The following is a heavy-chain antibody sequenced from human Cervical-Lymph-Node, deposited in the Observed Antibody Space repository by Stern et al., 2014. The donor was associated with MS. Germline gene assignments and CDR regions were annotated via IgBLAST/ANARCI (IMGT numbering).Heavy chain of an antibody. CDR3: ARRKVGSTAYDH. D-gene: IGHD5/OR15-5a*01. CDR2: LNTDGSTT. J-gene: IGHJ4*02. Sequence: EVQLVESGGGLVQPGGSLRLSCAASGFTFSNYWMHWVRQAPGKGLVYVSRLNTDGSTTTYADSVKGRFTISRDNAKNTLYLQMNSLRAEDTALYYCARRKVGSTAYDHWGQGTLVTVSS. V-gene: IGHV3-74*02. CDR1: GFTFSNYW.